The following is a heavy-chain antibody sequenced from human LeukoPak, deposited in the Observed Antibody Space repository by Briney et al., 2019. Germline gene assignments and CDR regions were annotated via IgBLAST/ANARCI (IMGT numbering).Heavy chain of an antibody. Sequence: GGSLRLSCAASGFTFGSYGMHWVRQAPGKGLEWVAVIWYDGSNKDYADSVKGRFTVSRDNSRNTLFLQMNSLRVEDTAVYYCATDRATQYFDYWGQGTLVSVPS. CDR2: IWYDGSNK. CDR3: ATDRATQYFDY. D-gene: IGHD2-15*01. CDR1: GFTFGSYG. J-gene: IGHJ4*02. V-gene: IGHV3-33*01.